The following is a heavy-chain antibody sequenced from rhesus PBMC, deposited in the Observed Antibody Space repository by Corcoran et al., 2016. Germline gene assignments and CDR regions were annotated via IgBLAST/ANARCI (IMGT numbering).Heavy chain of an antibody. CDR3: ASGLNYGAPNFGLDS. CDR2: IGG. J-gene: IGHJ6*01. V-gene: IGHV4-127*01. CDR1: GDSIISGYA. D-gene: IGHD1-26*01. Sequence: QVQLKESGPGLVKPSETLSLTCTVSGDSIISGYAWSWIRQPPGKGLEWIGYIGGNNNHSLKSLVTISKDTSKNQFSRNLTSVTAADTAVYYCASGLNYGAPNFGLDSWGQGVGVTVSS.